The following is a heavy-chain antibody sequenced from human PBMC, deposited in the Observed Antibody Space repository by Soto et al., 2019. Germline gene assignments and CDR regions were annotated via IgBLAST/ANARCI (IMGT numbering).Heavy chain of an antibody. CDR3: GRGITIFGVVYGDY. J-gene: IGHJ4*02. CDR1: GGSISTGGYY. D-gene: IGHD3-3*01. CDR2: AHYSGST. Sequence: SEPLSLTCTLSGGSISTGGYYWSWILHHRGKGLEWIGYAHYSGSTHYTPSLKSQVTLSVVTTKNQFSLKRSSVTAADTAVYYGGRGITIFGVVYGDYWRQGTLVP. V-gene: IGHV4-31*01.